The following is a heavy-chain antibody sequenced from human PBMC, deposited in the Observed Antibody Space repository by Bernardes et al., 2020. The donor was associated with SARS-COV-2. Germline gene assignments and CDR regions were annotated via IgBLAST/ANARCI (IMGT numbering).Heavy chain of an antibody. Sequence: GGSLRLSCAASGFTFDNYAMNWVRQAPGKGLEWVSTISGSGNDGHTYYADSVKGRFTISRDNSKNTLYLQMHSLRAEDTAIYYCAKDDRSFPVVQGVLLDYWGQGTLVTVSS. CDR2: ISGSGNDGHT. V-gene: IGHV3-23*01. J-gene: IGHJ4*01. D-gene: IGHD3-10*01. CDR3: AKDDRSFPVVQGVLLDY. CDR1: GFTFDNYA.